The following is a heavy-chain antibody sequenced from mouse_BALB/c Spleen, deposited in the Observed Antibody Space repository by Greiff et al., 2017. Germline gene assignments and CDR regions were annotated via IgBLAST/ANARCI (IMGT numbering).Heavy chain of an antibody. D-gene: IGHD4-1*01. V-gene: IGHV3-2*02. CDR1: GYSITSDYA. CDR3: ARSPLGREAMDY. Sequence: VQLKESGPGLVKPSQSLSLTCTVTGYSITSDYAWNWIRQFPGNKLEWMGYISYSGSTSYNPSLKSRISITRDTSTNQFFLQLNSVTTEDTATYYCARSPLGREAMDYWGQGTSVTVSS. J-gene: IGHJ4*01. CDR2: ISYSGST.